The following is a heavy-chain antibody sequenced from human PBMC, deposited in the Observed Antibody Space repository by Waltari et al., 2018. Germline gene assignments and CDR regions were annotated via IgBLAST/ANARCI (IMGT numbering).Heavy chain of an antibody. V-gene: IGHV3-7*01. CDR2: IMTDGSEE. CDR3: ARDQWFAFDI. CDR1: GFPLSSYW. Sequence: EVQLVESGGGLVQPGGSLSLSCSASGFPLSSYWMSWVRQAPGKGLEWVANIMTDGSEEYYVDSVRGRFTISRDNAKNSLFPQMNSLRPEDTAVYYCARDQWFAFDIWGQGTMVTVSS. J-gene: IGHJ3*02. D-gene: IGHD3-22*01.